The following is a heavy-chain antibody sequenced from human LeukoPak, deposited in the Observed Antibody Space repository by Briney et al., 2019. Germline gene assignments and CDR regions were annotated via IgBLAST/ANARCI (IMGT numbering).Heavy chain of an antibody. CDR3: AKVRDTRDWYKDAFDI. CDR2: ITGTGGST. J-gene: IGHJ3*02. CDR1: GFTFGSYA. D-gene: IGHD6-19*01. Sequence: GGSLRLSCAASGFTFGSYAMSWARQAPGKGLEWVSAITGTGGSTYYAASVKGRFTVSRDNSKNTLYLQMSSLRAEDTAMYYCAKVRDTRDWYKDAFDIWGQGTRVTVSS. V-gene: IGHV3-23*01.